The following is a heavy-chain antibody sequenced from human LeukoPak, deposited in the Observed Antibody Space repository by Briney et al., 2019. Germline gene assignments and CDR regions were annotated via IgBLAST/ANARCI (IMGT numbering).Heavy chain of an antibody. CDR1: GFTFNDYW. CDR3: ARVSI. CDR2: INNSSSYI. V-gene: IGHV3-21*01. D-gene: IGHD3-3*02. Sequence: GGSLRLSCVGSGFTFNDYWIHWVRQAPGKGLEWVSSINNSSSYIYYADSVKGRFTISRDNAKNSLYLQMNSLRAEDTAVYYCARVSIWGQGTMVTVSS. J-gene: IGHJ3*02.